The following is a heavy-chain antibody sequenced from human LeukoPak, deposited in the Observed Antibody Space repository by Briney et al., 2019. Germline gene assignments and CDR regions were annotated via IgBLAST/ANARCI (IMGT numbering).Heavy chain of an antibody. Sequence: PSETLSLTCTVSGDSIRSGIYYWGWIRQPPGKGLEWIGSIYYSGSTFYNPSLRSRVTIFVDTSRNQFSLTVNSVTAADTAVYYCARMYSTGYYTFPQYNWFDPWGQGTLVTVSS. CDR1: GDSIRSGIYY. CDR3: ARMYSTGYYTFPQYNWFDP. D-gene: IGHD6-19*01. CDR2: IYYSGST. J-gene: IGHJ5*02. V-gene: IGHV4-39*01.